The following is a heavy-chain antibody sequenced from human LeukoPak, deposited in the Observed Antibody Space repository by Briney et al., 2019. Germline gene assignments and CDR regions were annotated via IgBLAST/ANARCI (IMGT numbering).Heavy chain of an antibody. Sequence: PGGSLRLSCAVSGFTVSTYYMSWVRQAPGKGLEWVSLFDVAGDTYSADSVKGRFTISRDISKNTLYLQMNYLRAEDTAVYFCASRRDGDNSNSWGQGTLVTVSS. CDR1: GFTVSTYY. D-gene: IGHD5-24*01. CDR2: FDVAGDT. CDR3: ASRRDGDNSNS. J-gene: IGHJ4*02. V-gene: IGHV3-53*01.